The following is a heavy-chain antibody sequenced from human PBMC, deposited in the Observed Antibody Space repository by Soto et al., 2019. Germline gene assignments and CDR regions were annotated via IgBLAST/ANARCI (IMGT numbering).Heavy chain of an antibody. CDR3: SASYSY. CDR1: GFIFSNVW. Sequence: EAQLVESGGGLVNPGGSLRLSCGASGFIFSNVWMNWVRQAPGKGLEWVGRIKSKIDGGTTDYATPVEGRFSISRDDSENTLYLQLDSLKAEDTAIYYCSASYSYWGQGTQVTVS. V-gene: IGHV3-15*07. CDR2: IKSKIDGGTT. D-gene: IGHD2-21*01. J-gene: IGHJ4*02.